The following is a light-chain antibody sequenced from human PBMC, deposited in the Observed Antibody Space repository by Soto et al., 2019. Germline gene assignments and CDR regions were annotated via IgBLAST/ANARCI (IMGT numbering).Light chain of an antibody. V-gene: IGKV3-11*01. CDR3: QQYFRHAT. CDR2: DSS. J-gene: IGKJ1*01. Sequence: EIVLTQSPATLSLSPGERATLSCRASQSVSSFLAWYRQKPGQAPRLLIYDSSNRAAGVPARFSGSGSGTDFTLTISSLEPEDFATYYCQQYFRHATFGQGTKVDIK. CDR1: QSVSSF.